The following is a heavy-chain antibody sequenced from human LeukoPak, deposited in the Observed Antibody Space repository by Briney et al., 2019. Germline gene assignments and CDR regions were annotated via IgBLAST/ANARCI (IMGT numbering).Heavy chain of an antibody. Sequence: GSLRLSCAASGFTFSSYGMHWVRQAPGKGLEWVAFIRYDGSNKYYADSVKGRFTISRDNSKNTLYLQMNSLSAEDTALYYCGSLPYVVVTAIVDYWGQGTLVTVSS. CDR1: GFTFSSYG. CDR2: IRYDGSNK. CDR3: GSLPYVVVTAIVDY. D-gene: IGHD2-21*02. V-gene: IGHV3-30*02. J-gene: IGHJ4*02.